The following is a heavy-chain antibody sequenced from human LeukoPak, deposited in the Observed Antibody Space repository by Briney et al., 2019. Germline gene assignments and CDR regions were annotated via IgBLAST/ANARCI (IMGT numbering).Heavy chain of an antibody. CDR1: GFTFSSYS. Sequence: PGGSLRLSCAASGFTFSSYSMNWVRQAPGKGLEWVSSISGSSSYIYYADSVKGRFTISRDNSKNTLYLQMNSLRAEDTAVYYCAKDYSSGWPDAFDIWGQGTMVTVSS. CDR3: AKDYSSGWPDAFDI. D-gene: IGHD6-19*01. CDR2: ISGSSSYI. V-gene: IGHV3-21*04. J-gene: IGHJ3*02.